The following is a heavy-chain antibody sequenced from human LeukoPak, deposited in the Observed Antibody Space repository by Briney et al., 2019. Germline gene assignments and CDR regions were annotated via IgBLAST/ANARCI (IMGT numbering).Heavy chain of an antibody. Sequence: SETLSLTCAVYGGSFSGYYWSWIRQPPGKGLEWIGSMHYSGSTWYNPSLKSRVTISGDTSKNQVSLKVRSVTAADTAVYYCARQFDYGDYWGTFDYWGQGTLVTVSS. CDR3: ARQFDYGDYWGTFDY. D-gene: IGHD4-17*01. J-gene: IGHJ4*02. CDR2: MHYSGST. V-gene: IGHV4-34*01. CDR1: GGSFSGYY.